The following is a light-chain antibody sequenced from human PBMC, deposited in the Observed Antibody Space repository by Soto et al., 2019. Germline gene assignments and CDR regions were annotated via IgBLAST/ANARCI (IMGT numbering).Light chain of an antibody. J-gene: IGKJ3*01. CDR1: QSIDTW. V-gene: IGKV1-5*03. CDR2: RAS. CDR3: QHYNGLFT. Sequence: DIRMTQFPSTLSASVGDRVTITCRASQSIDTWLAWYQQKPGKAPKLLIYRASGLESEVPSRFSGSGSGTEFTLTISSLQPDDFATYYCQHYNGLFTFGPGTKV.